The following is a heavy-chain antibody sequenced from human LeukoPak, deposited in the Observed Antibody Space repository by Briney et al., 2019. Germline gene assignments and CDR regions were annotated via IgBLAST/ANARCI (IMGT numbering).Heavy chain of an antibody. J-gene: IGHJ4*02. Sequence: GGSLRLSCAASGFTVSSNYMSWVRQAPGKGLEWVSVMYSDGRTKYADSVKGRFTISRDNAKNSLYLQMNSLRDEDTAVYYCARDALPLDYWGQGTLVTVSS. CDR1: GFTVSSNY. CDR3: ARDALPLDY. D-gene: IGHD3-16*02. V-gene: IGHV3-66*01. CDR2: MYSDGRT.